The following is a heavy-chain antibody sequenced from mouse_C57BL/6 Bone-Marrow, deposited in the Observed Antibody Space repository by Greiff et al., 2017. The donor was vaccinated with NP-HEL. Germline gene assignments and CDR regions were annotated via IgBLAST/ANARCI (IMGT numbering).Heavy chain of an antibody. Sequence: EVQVVESGGGLVQPGGSLSLSCAASGFTFTDYYMSWVRQPPGKALEWLGFIRNKANGYTTEYSASVKGRFTISRDNSQSILYLQMNALRAEDRATYYCARYRVTTVVAGYWGQGATLTVSS. CDR3: ARYRVTTVVAGY. CDR1: GFTFTDYY. V-gene: IGHV7-3*01. D-gene: IGHD1-1*01. CDR2: IRNKANGYTT. J-gene: IGHJ2*01.